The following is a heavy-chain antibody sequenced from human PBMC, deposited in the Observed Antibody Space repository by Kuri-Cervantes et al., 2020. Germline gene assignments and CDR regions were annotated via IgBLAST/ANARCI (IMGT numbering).Heavy chain of an antibody. CDR2: FDPEDGET. J-gene: IGHJ3*02. Sequence: ASVKVSCKVSGYTLTELSMHWVRQAPGKGLEWMGGFDPEDGETIYAQKFQGRVTITADESTSTAYMELSSLRSDDTAVYYCARSPMITFGGVIVTSSRADAFDIWGQGTMVTVSS. CDR1: GYTLTELS. V-gene: IGHV1-24*01. D-gene: IGHD3-16*02. CDR3: ARSPMITFGGVIVTSSRADAFDI.